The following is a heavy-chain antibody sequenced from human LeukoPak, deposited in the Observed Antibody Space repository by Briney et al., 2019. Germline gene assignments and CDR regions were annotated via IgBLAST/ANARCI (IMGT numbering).Heavy chain of an antibody. V-gene: IGHV1-2*02. CDR3: ARDRTIAVAGSHMDV. Sequence: ASVKVSCKASGYTFTGYYMHWVRQAPGQGLEWMGWINPNSGGTNYAQKFQGRVTMTRDTSISTAYMELSRLRSDDTAVYYCARDRTIAVAGSHMDVWGKGTTVTVSS. CDR2: INPNSGGT. D-gene: IGHD6-19*01. CDR1: GYTFTGYY. J-gene: IGHJ6*03.